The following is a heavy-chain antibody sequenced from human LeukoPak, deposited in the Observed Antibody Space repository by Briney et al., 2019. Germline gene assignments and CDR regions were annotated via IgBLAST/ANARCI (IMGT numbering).Heavy chain of an antibody. CDR2: FYVSGST. CDR3: AVGNCPTASCYPGVAFDI. J-gene: IGHJ3*02. Sequence: PSQTLSLTCTVSGVSISSGGYFRSWIRQPAGKGLEWIGRFYVSGSTNYNPSLQSRVTISVDTSKNQFSLKLTSVTAADTAVYYCAVGNCPTASCYPGVAFDIWGQGTMVTVSS. CDR1: GVSISSGGYF. V-gene: IGHV4-61*02. D-gene: IGHD2-8*01.